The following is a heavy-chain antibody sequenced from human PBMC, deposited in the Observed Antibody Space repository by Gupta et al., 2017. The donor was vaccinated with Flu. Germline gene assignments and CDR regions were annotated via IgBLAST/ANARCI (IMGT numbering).Heavy chain of an antibody. CDR3: ARGNLSQSPPFLDL. CDR1: GGSFSGYF. J-gene: IGHJ5*02. CDR2: VSQNGIA. V-gene: IGHV4-34*02. D-gene: IGHD5-24*01. Sequence: VELQQWGAGLVKPSETLSLTCALSGGSFSGYFWTWIRQAPGEGLEWMGEVSQNGIANYNPALKGRVSLFVAASKNQFFLKLASLTAPDTAFFFCARGNLSQSPPFLDLWGPGIFVTVSS.